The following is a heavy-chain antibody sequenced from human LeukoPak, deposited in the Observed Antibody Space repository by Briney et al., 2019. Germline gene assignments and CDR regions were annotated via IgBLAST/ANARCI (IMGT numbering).Heavy chain of an antibody. V-gene: IGHV1-2*02. CDR3: ARDGKYSSSWYGPPNWFDP. J-gene: IGHJ5*02. CDR1: GYTFTGYY. D-gene: IGHD6-13*01. Sequence: GASVKVPCKASGYTFTGYYMHWVRQAPGQGLEWMGWINPNSGGTNYAQKFQGRVTMTRDTSISTAYMELNRLRSDDTAVYYCARDGKYSSSWYGPPNWFDPWGQGTLVTVSS. CDR2: INPNSGGT.